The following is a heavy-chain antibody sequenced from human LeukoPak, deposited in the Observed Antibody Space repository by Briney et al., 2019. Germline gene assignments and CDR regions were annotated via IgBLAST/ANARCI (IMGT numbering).Heavy chain of an antibody. Sequence: WASVKVSRKASGYTFSGYYMHWVRQAPGQGLEWMGWINPNSGGTNYAQKFQGRVTMTRDTSISTAYMELSRLRSDDTAVYYCARTGDRDAFDIWGQGTMVTVSS. J-gene: IGHJ3*02. CDR3: ARTGDRDAFDI. CDR2: INPNSGGT. V-gene: IGHV1-2*02. D-gene: IGHD7-27*01. CDR1: GYTFSGYY.